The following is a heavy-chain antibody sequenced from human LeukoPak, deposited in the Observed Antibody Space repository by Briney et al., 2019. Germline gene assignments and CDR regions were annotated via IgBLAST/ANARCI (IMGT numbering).Heavy chain of an antibody. CDR1: GGSFSGYY. CDR2: INHSGST. Sequence: PSKTLSLTCAVYGGSFSGYYWSWIRQPPGKGLEWIGEINHSGSTNYNPSLKSRVTISVDTSKNQFSLKLSSVTAADTAVYYCARGRRPDYWGQGTLVTVSS. CDR3: ARGRRPDY. V-gene: IGHV4-34*01. D-gene: IGHD1-14*01. J-gene: IGHJ4*02.